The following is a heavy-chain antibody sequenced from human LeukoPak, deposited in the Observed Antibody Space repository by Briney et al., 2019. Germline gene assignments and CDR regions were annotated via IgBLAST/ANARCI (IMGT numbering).Heavy chain of an antibody. V-gene: IGHV3-23*01. CDR2: ISGSGGST. J-gene: IGHJ4*02. D-gene: IGHD2/OR15-2a*01. Sequence: TGGSLRLSCAASGFTFSSYAMSWVRQAPGEGLEWVSAISGSGGSTYYADSVKGRFTISRDNSKNTLYLQMNSLRVEDTAVYYCAKELPTNIVSYYFNYWGQGTLVTVSS. CDR1: GFTFSSYA. CDR3: AKELPTNIVSYYFNY.